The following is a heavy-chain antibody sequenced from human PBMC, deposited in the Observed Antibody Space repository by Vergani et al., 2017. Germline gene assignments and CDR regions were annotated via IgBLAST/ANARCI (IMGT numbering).Heavy chain of an antibody. J-gene: IGHJ5*02. CDR1: GYTFTSYG. D-gene: IGHD6-19*01. Sequence: QVQLVQSGAEVKKPGASVKVSCKASGYTFTSYGISWVRQAPGQGLEWMGWISAYNGNTNYAQKLQGRVPMTTDTSTSTGYMELRSLRSDDTAVYYCARLGGSGWYDGNWFDPWGQGTLVTVAS. CDR3: ARLGGSGWYDGNWFDP. CDR2: ISAYNGNT. V-gene: IGHV1-18*01.